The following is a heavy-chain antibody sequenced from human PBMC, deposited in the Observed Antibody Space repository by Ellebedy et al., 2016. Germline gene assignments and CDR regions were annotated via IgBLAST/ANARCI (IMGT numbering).Heavy chain of an antibody. CDR1: GFTFDDYA. V-gene: IGHV3-9*01. CDR2: ISWNSAAI. CDR3: AKGTMDYLHQ. D-gene: IGHD3-10*01. Sequence: GGSLRLXXATSGFTFDDYALHWVRQVPGKGLEWVSGISWNSAAIGYGEAVKGRFTISRDSAKNYLYLQMNSLRVEDTALYFCAKGTMDYLHQWGQGTLVTVSS. J-gene: IGHJ4*02.